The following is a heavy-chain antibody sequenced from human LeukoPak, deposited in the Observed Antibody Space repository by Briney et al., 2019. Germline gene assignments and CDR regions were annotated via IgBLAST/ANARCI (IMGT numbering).Heavy chain of an antibody. CDR2: IYHSGST. Sequence: PSETLSLTCAVSGGSISSSNWWSWVRQPPGKGLEWIGEIYHSGSTNYNPSLKSRVTISVDKSKNQFSLKLSSVTAADTAVYYCASLYSYGSFFDYWGQGTLVTVSS. V-gene: IGHV4-4*02. D-gene: IGHD5-18*01. CDR3: ASLYSYGSFFDY. CDR1: GGSISSSNW. J-gene: IGHJ4*02.